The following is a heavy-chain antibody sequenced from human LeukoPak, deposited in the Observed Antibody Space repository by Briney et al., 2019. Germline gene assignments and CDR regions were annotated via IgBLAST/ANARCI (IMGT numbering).Heavy chain of an antibody. CDR2: IYSGGIYNDGTT. D-gene: IGHD5-18*01. CDR3: ARRELLGYSYGLRTFNI. Sequence: EGSLRLSSAASGFTVSNNYMSWVRQAPGKGLEWVSVIYSGGIYNDGTTDYGDSVKGRFTISRDNSKNTLYLQMNSLRAEDTAVYYCARRELLGYSYGLRTFNIWGQGTTVTVSS. CDR1: GFTVSNNY. J-gene: IGHJ3*02. V-gene: IGHV3-66*04.